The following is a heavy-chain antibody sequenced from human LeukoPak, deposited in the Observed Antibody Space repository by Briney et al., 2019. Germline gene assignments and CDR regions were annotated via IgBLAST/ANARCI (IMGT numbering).Heavy chain of an antibody. D-gene: IGHD2-21*02. Sequence: GGSLRLSCAASGFTFSSYAMSWVRQAPGKGLEWVSAISGSGGSTYYADSVKGRFTISRDNSKNTLYLQMNSLRAENTAVYYCAKIIAYCGGDCYSDAFDIWGQGTMVTVSS. CDR3: AKIIAYCGGDCYSDAFDI. V-gene: IGHV3-23*01. CDR1: GFTFSSYA. J-gene: IGHJ3*02. CDR2: ISGSGGST.